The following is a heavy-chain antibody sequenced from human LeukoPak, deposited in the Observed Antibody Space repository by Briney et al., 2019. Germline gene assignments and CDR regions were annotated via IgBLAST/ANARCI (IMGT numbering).Heavy chain of an antibody. D-gene: IGHD1-1*01. CDR2: VYYGGRY. V-gene: IGHV4-39*01. CDR1: GGSISSSSYC. J-gene: IGHJ4*02. Sequence: SGTLSLTCTVSGGSISSSSYCWGCIRQPPGRGLEWIGSVYYGGRYYYNPSLKSRVTITIDTSKNQFSLKLSAVTAADTAVYYGARREYNWNVPFAYWGQGTLVTVSS. CDR3: ARREYNWNVPFAY.